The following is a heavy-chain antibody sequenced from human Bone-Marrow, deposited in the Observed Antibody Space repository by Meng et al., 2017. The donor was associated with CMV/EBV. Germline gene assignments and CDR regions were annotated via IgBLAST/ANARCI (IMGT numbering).Heavy chain of an antibody. J-gene: IGHJ5*02. D-gene: IGHD2-2*01. CDR3: ARVGGVPAAIGGNWFDP. CDR2: IIPIFGTA. V-gene: IGHV1-69*05. Sequence: SVKVSCKASGGTFSSYAISWVRQAPGQGLEWMGGIIPIFGTANYAQKFQGRVTITTDESTSTAYMELSSLRSEDTAVYSCARVGGVPAAIGGNWFDPWGQGTLVTVSS. CDR1: GGTFSSYA.